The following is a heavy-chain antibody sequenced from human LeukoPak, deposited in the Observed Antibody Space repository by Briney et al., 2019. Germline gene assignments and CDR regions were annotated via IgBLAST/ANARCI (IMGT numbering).Heavy chain of an antibody. CDR3: ARGTGYCSSTSCYTDNWFDP. D-gene: IGHD2-2*02. Sequence: SVKVSCKASGYTFTSYGISWVRQAPGQGLEWMGRIIPILGIANYAQKFQGRVTITADKSTSTAYMELSSLRSEDTAVYYCARGTGYCSSTSCYTDNWFDPWGQGTLVTVSS. J-gene: IGHJ5*02. V-gene: IGHV1-69*04. CDR1: GYTFTSYG. CDR2: IIPILGIA.